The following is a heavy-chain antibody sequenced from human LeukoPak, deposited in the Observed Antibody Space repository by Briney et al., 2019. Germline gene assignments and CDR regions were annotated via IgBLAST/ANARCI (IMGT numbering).Heavy chain of an antibody. V-gene: IGHV4-59*01. Sequence: PSETLSLTCSVSGGSITGYSWHRIRQPPGRGLEWIGYIAYNGDTNYNSSLKSRLTMSVDTSNDQVSLSLSSVTAADTAVYYCARFYNPYFDFWGQGTLVTVSS. J-gene: IGHJ4*02. CDR3: ARFYNPYFDF. CDR2: IAYNGDT. D-gene: IGHD1-1*01. CDR1: GGSITGYS.